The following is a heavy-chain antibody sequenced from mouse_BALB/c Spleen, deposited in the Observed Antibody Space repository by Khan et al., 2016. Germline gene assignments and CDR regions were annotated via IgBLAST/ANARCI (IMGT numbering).Heavy chain of an antibody. CDR1: GFTFTNYY. CDR2: ISNNVNGYTT. D-gene: IGHD2-2*01. CDR3: ARNGYAGLTY. J-gene: IGHJ3*01. V-gene: IGHV7-3*02. Sequence: EVELVESGAGLVKPGGSLRLSCATSGFTFTNYYMTWVRQPPGKALEWLGFISNNVNGYTTVYSASVTGPFTISRDNSQSILYLQMNTLRAEDSATYYCARNGYAGLTYWGQGTLVTVAA.